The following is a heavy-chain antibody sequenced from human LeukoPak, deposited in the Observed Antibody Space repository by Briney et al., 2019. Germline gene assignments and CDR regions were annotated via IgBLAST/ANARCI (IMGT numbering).Heavy chain of an antibody. Sequence: GGSLRLSCAASGFTFSSYSMNWVRQAPGKGLEWVSYISSSGTTRYYADSVKGRFTISRDNAKNSLCLQINRLRGEDTAVYYCARDGNLPRPFDIWGQGTMVTVSS. J-gene: IGHJ3*02. V-gene: IGHV3-48*01. CDR3: ARDGNLPRPFDI. CDR1: GFTFSSYS. CDR2: ISSSGTTR. D-gene: IGHD1-14*01.